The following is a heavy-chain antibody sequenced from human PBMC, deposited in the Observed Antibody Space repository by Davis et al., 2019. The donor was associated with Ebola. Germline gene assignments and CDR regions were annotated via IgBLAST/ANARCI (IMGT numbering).Heavy chain of an antibody. Sequence: SVQVSCKTSGGPFSNYAINWVRQAPGQGLDWMGRIIPIFGTANYAQKFQGRVTITADESTSTAYMELSSLRSEDTAVYYCASGLGYSGYEPFDYWGQGTLVTVSP. V-gene: IGHV1-69*13. D-gene: IGHD5-12*01. J-gene: IGHJ4*02. CDR3: ASGLGYSGYEPFDY. CDR1: GGPFSNYA. CDR2: IIPIFGTA.